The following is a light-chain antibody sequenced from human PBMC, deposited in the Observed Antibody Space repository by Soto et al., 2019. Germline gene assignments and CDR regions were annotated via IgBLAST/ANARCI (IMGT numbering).Light chain of an antibody. CDR3: QQYQSYWT. Sequence: DIQMTQSPSTLSASVGDRVSITCRASQSISRQLAWYQQKPGKAPNLLIYQASNVETGIPSRFTGSGSGTEFTLTISSLQPDDLATYYCQQYQSYWTFGQGTKVEVK. CDR1: QSISRQ. V-gene: IGKV1-5*03. J-gene: IGKJ1*01. CDR2: QAS.